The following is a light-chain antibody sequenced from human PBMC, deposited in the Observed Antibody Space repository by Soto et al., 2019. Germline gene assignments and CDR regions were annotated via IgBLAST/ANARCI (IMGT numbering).Light chain of an antibody. CDR1: QSVANNY. J-gene: IGKJ4*01. CDR2: DAS. V-gene: IGKV3-20*01. Sequence: DIVLTQSPGTLSLSPGERATLSCRASQSVANNYLAWYQQKPGQAPRFLMYDASSRATGIPDRFSGSGSGTDFTLTISRLEPEDFAVYYCEQYGSTPLTFGGGTKVEIK. CDR3: EQYGSTPLT.